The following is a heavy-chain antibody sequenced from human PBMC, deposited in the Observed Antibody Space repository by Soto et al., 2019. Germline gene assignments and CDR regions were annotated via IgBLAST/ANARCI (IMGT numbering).Heavy chain of an antibody. D-gene: IGHD6-19*01. CDR1: GFTFSSYA. CDR2: ISGSGGST. Sequence: EVQLLESGGGLVQPGGSLRLSCAASGFTFSSYAMSWVRQAPGKGLEWVSAISGSGGSTYYADSVKGRFTISRDNSKNTVYLQMNSLRAEDTAVYYCAKRGYSSGWSHYFDYWGQGTLVTVSS. V-gene: IGHV3-23*01. CDR3: AKRGYSSGWSHYFDY. J-gene: IGHJ4*02.